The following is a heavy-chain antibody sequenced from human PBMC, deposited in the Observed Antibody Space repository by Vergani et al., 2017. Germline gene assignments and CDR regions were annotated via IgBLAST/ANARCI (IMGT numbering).Heavy chain of an antibody. Sequence: QVQLQESGPGLVKPSQTLSLTCTVSGGSINSHYYYWSWIRQPAGKGLEWIGRIHTSGSTNYNPSLKSRVTMSEDTSKNTFSLNRTSLTAADTAVYFCARVSCLGGSCYKPLFDYWGQGSLVTVSS. CDR3: ARVSCLGGSCYKPLFDY. J-gene: IGHJ4*02. V-gene: IGHV4-61*02. CDR2: IHTSGST. D-gene: IGHD2-15*01. CDR1: GGSINSHYYY.